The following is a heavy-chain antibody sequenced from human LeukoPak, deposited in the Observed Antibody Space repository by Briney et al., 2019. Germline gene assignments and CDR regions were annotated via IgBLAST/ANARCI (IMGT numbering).Heavy chain of an antibody. D-gene: IGHD3-9*01. Sequence: QPGRSLRLSCAASGFTFSSYGMHWVRQAPGKGLEWVAVIWYDGSNKYYADSVKGRFTISRDNSKNTLYLQMNSLRAEDTAVYYCARERRYFDWSLGPSYYYYGMDVWGKGTRSPSPQ. CDR2: IWYDGSNK. J-gene: IGHJ6*04. CDR1: GFTFSSYG. V-gene: IGHV3-33*01. CDR3: ARERRYFDWSLGPSYYYYGMDV.